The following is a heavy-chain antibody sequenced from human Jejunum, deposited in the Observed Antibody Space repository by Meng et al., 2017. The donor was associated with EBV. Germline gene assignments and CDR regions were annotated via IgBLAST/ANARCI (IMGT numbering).Heavy chain of an antibody. CDR2: INPTGDST. D-gene: IGHD5-24*01. CDR3: AGGMTIRQNWFDP. V-gene: IGHV1-46*01. CDR1: GDTFTRYY. Sequence: QVQLVKSGAVVKKPGASVKVSCKVSGDTFTRYYMHWVRQAPGQGLEWMGIINPTGDSTTYAEKFQGRLTMTRDTSTTTAYMELSSLRSEDTAVYYCAGGMTIRQNWFDPWGQGTLVTVSS. J-gene: IGHJ5*02.